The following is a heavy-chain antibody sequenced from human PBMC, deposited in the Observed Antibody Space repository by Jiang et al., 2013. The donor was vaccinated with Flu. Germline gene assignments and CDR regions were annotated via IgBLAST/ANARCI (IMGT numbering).Heavy chain of an antibody. CDR1: GYTFTNFG. D-gene: IGHD3-10*01. CDR3: ARTAMIDYYGSGSYYPFDY. Sequence: GAEVKKPGASVKVSCKASGYTFTNFGINWVRQAPGQGLEWMGWISGDTGNTIYSDNLQGRVTMTTDTSTSTAYMELSSLRSDDSAVHFCARTAMIDYYGSGSYYPFDYWGQGTLVTV. V-gene: IGHV1-18*01. CDR2: ISGDTGNT. J-gene: IGHJ4*02.